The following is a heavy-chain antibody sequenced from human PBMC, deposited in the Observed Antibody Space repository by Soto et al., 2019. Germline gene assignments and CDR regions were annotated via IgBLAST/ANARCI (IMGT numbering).Heavy chain of an antibody. J-gene: IGHJ6*02. V-gene: IGHV2-5*02. D-gene: IGHD1-26*01. CDR3: AHWDTNIGLDV. Sequence: QITLRASGPTLVKPTQTLTLTCTVSGFSLSTSGMGVGWIRQPPGKAMECLSIIYWDADTAYIPSLKNRLTVTKDTSKKQVVLRRTNMDPLDSATYDCAHWDTNIGLDVCGQGTTVAVSS. CDR1: GFSLSTSGMG. CDR2: IYWDADT.